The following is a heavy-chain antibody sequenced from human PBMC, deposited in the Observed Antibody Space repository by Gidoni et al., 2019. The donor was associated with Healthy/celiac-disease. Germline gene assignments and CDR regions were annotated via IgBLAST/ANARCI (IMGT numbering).Heavy chain of an antibody. CDR2: IIPIFGTA. CDR1: GVTFSSYA. Sequence: QVQLVQSGAEVKKPGSSVTLSCKASGVTFSSYAISWVRQAPGQGLEWMGGIIPIFGTANYAQKFQGRVTITADKSTSTAYMELSSLRSEDTAVYYCARGYYDSSGYYYFFQHWGQGTLVTVSS. D-gene: IGHD3-22*01. J-gene: IGHJ1*01. V-gene: IGHV1-69*06. CDR3: ARGYYDSSGYYYFFQH.